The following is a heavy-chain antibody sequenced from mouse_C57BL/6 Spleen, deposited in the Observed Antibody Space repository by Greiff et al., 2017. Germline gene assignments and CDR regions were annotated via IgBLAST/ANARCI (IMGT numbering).Heavy chain of an antibody. CDR3: ARGGTVMGYWYCDV. CDR2: ISYDGSN. J-gene: IGHJ1*03. Sequence: DVQLQESGPGLVKPSQSLSLTCSVTSYSITSGYYWNWIRPFPGNKLEWMGYISYDGSNNYNPARNNRISITRDTTNNQFLLKLKSVTTEVAATYYCARGGTVMGYWYCDVWGTGTTVTVSS. V-gene: IGHV3-6*01. CDR1: SYSITSGYY. D-gene: IGHD1-1*02.